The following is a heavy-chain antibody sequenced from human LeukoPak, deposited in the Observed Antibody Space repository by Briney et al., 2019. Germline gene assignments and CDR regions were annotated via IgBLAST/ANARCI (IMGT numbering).Heavy chain of an antibody. D-gene: IGHD3-16*01. CDR1: GLTFSDYY. J-gene: IGHJ4*02. Sequence: PGGSLRLSCAASGLTFSDYYMSWIRQAPGKGLEWVSYISSSGSTIYYADSVKGRFTISRDNAKNSLYLQMNSLRAEDTAVYYCARARSDVWGSYYVYWGQGTLVTVSS. V-gene: IGHV3-11*01. CDR2: ISSSGSTI. CDR3: ARARSDVWGSYYVY.